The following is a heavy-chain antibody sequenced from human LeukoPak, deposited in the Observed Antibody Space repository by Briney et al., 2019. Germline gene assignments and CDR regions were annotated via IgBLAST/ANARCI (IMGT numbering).Heavy chain of an antibody. CDR1: GFTFGDYA. Sequence: GGSLRLSCTASGFTFGDYAMSWVRQAPGEGLEWVGFIRSKAYGGTTEYAASVKGRFTISRDDSKSIAYLQMNSLKTEDTAVYYCTRMPCSSTSCYQDAFDIWGQGTMVTVSS. D-gene: IGHD2-2*01. CDR2: IRSKAYGGTT. J-gene: IGHJ3*02. CDR3: TRMPCSSTSCYQDAFDI. V-gene: IGHV3-49*04.